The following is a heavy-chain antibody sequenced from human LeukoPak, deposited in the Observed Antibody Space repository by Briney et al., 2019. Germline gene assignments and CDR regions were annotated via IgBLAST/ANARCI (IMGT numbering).Heavy chain of an antibody. Sequence: GGSLRLSCAASGFTFDDYAMHWVRQAPGKGLEWVSGINWNSGSIGYADSVKGRFTISRDNAKNSLYLQMNSLRAEDTALYYCARVGGDGYNYRYYFDYWGQGTLVTVSS. D-gene: IGHD5-24*01. CDR3: ARVGGDGYNYRYYFDY. CDR1: GFTFDDYA. CDR2: INWNSGSI. V-gene: IGHV3-9*01. J-gene: IGHJ4*02.